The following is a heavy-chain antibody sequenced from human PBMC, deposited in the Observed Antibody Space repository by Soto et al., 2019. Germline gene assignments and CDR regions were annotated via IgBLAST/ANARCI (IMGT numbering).Heavy chain of an antibody. CDR3: VRDVESPGISGSWGAFDL. V-gene: IGHV4-4*07. J-gene: IGHJ3*01. Sequence: QVQLQESGPGLVKPAETLSLICTVSGGSIRNYFWTWIRQPAGQGLEWIGRIYSSGNTVYNASLKSRVTMSIDMSETQVSLKLSSMTAADTAVYYCVRDVESPGISGSWGAFDLWGQGTVVTVSS. CDR2: IYSSGNT. D-gene: IGHD1-20*01. CDR1: GGSIRNYF.